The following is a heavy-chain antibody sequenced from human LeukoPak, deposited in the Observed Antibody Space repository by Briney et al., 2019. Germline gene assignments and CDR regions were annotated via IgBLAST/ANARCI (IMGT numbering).Heavy chain of an antibody. Sequence: ASVKVSFKASGYTFSNYYVHWVRQAPGQGLEWMGLIKPSGGGTSYALKFQGRVTLTRDASTSTAYMELSSLRSEDTAVYYCARDHFDSSGYHYLLGYFEHWGQGTLVTVSS. J-gene: IGHJ1*01. CDR1: GYTFSNYY. CDR2: IKPSGGGT. V-gene: IGHV1-46*01. D-gene: IGHD3-22*01. CDR3: ARDHFDSSGYHYLLGYFEH.